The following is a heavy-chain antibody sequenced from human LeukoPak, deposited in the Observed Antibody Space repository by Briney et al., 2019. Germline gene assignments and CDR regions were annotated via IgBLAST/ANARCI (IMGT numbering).Heavy chain of an antibody. D-gene: IGHD2-15*01. CDR3: ARVGRVVGQPVFDY. Sequence: ASVKVSCKASGGTFSSYAISWVRQAPGQGPEWMGGIIPIFGTANYAQKFQGRVTITADESTSTAYMELSSLRSEDTAVYYCARVGRVVGQPVFDYWGQGTLVTVSS. V-gene: IGHV1-69*13. CDR1: GGTFSSYA. CDR2: IIPIFGTA. J-gene: IGHJ4*02.